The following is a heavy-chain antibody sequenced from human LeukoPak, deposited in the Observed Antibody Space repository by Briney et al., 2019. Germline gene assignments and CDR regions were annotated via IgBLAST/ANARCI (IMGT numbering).Heavy chain of an antibody. Sequence: SETLSLTCSVSGGSLSSNGFYWGWIRQPPGKGLEWIGTIYYSGSTYYNPSLKRRVTISVDTAKNQFSLKLSSVTAADTAVYFCARAPEISLWFGELSFYYFDYWGQGTLVTVSS. D-gene: IGHD3-10*01. V-gene: IGHV4-39*07. CDR3: ARAPEISLWFGELSFYYFDY. CDR1: GGSLSSNGFY. CDR2: IYYSGST. J-gene: IGHJ4*02.